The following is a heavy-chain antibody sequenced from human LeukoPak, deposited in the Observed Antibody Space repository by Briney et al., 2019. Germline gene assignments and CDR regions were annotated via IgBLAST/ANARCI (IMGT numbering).Heavy chain of an antibody. Sequence: QALSLACAISGDSVSSNSAAWNWIRQSPSRGLEWLGRTYYRSKWYNDYAVSVKSRITINPDTSKNQFSLQLNSMTPEDTAVYYCAREELRYFDWLLDYFDYWGQGTLVTVSS. V-gene: IGHV6-1*01. CDR1: GDSVSSNSAA. CDR2: TYYRSKWYN. D-gene: IGHD3-9*01. J-gene: IGHJ4*02. CDR3: AREELRYFDWLLDYFDY.